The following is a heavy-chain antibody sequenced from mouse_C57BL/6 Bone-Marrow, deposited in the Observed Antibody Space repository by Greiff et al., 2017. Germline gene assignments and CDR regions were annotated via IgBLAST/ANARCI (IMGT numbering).Heavy chain of an antibody. CDR2: IYPGDGDT. CDR3: ARYYYSNYNYAMDY. Sequence: QVQLQQSGPELVKPGASVKISCKASGYAFSSSWMNWVKQRPGKGLEWIGRIYPGDGDTNYNGKFKGKATLTADKSSSTAYMQLSSLTSEDSAVXFCARYYYSNYNYAMDYGGQGTSVTVSS. J-gene: IGHJ4*01. CDR1: GYAFSSSW. D-gene: IGHD2-5*01. V-gene: IGHV1-82*01.